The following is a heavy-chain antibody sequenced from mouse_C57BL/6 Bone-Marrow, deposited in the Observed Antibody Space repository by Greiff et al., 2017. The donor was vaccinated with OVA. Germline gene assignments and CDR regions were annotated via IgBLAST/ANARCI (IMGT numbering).Heavy chain of an antibody. V-gene: IGHV1-5*01. Sequence: VQLQQSGTVLARPGASVKMSCKTSGYTFTSYWMHWVKQRPGQGLEWIGAIYPGNSDTSYNQKFKGKAKLTAVTSASTAYMELSSLTNEDSAVYYCTSIELGLSPFAYWGQGTLVTVSA. CDR3: TSIELGLSPFAY. J-gene: IGHJ3*01. CDR1: GYTFTSYW. CDR2: IYPGNSDT. D-gene: IGHD4-1*01.